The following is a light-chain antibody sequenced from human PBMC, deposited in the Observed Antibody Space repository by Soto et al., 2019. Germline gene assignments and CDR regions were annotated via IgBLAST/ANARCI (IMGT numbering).Light chain of an antibody. CDR1: SSNIGSGS. CDR3: AAWDDTLNGPAV. V-gene: IGLV1-44*01. Sequence: QSVLTQPPSASGTPGQRVTISCSGTSSNIGSGSVNWYQQIPGTAPKLLVYNNDQRPSGVPDRFSGSKSGTSASLAISGLQSEDEADYYCAAWDDTLNGPAVFGTGTKLTVL. J-gene: IGLJ1*01. CDR2: NND.